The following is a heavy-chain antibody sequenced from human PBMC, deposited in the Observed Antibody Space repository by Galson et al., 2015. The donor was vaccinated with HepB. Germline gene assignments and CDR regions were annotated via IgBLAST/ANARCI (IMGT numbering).Heavy chain of an antibody. J-gene: IGHJ5*02. V-gene: IGHV1-69*01. Sequence: SCKASGGTFSSYAISWVRQAPGQGLEWMGGIIPIFGTANYAQKFQGRVTITADESTSTAYMELSSLRSEDTAVYYCARGPPYRSSTSCYWFDPWGQGTLVTVSS. CDR2: IIPIFGTA. CDR1: GGTFSSYA. D-gene: IGHD2-2*01. CDR3: ARGPPYRSSTSCYWFDP.